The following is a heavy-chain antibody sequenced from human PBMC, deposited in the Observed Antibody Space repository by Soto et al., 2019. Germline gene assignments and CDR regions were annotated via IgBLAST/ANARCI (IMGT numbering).Heavy chain of an antibody. J-gene: IGHJ4*02. Sequence: GGSLRLSCAASGFTFSSYSMNWVRQAPGKGLEWVSSISSSSYIYYADSVKGRFTISRDNAKNSLYLQMNSLRAEDTAVYYCARDVKVAHFDYWGQGTLVTVSS. CDR1: GFTFSSYS. V-gene: IGHV3-21*01. D-gene: IGHD5-12*01. CDR3: ARDVKVAHFDY. CDR2: ISSSSYI.